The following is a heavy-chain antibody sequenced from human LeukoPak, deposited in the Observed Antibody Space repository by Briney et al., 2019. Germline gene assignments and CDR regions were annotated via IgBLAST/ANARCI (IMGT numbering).Heavy chain of an antibody. J-gene: IGHJ4*02. CDR2: ISSSSSTI. Sequence: GGSLRLSCAASGFTFSSYSMNWVRQAPGKGLEWVSYISSSSSTIYYADSVKGRFTISRDNSKNTLYLQMSSLRAEDTAIYYCAKRGKSCSSASCSSLYYFDYWGQGTLVTVSS. CDR1: GFTFSSYS. D-gene: IGHD2-2*01. V-gene: IGHV3-48*01. CDR3: AKRGKSCSSASCSSLYYFDY.